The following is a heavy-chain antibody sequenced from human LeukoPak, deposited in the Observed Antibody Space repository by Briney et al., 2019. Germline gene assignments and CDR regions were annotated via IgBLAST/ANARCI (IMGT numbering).Heavy chain of an antibody. D-gene: IGHD6-13*01. CDR1: GFTFSSYG. Sequence: GGSLRLSCAASGFTFSSYGMHWVRQAPGKGLEWVAVISYDGSNKYYADSVKGRFTISRDNSKNTLYLQMNSLRAEDTAVYYCAAAAAGANPIDYWGQGTLVTVSS. CDR2: ISYDGSNK. V-gene: IGHV3-30*03. CDR3: AAAAAGANPIDY. J-gene: IGHJ4*02.